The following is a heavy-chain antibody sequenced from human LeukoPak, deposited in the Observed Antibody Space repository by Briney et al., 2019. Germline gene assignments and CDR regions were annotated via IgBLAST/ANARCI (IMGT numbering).Heavy chain of an antibody. CDR1: GGSISSSSYY. CDR3: ARGYDSSGYPFDY. CDR2: LYYSGNI. D-gene: IGHD3-22*01. J-gene: IGHJ4*02. Sequence: SETLSLTCTVSGGSISSSSYYWGWIRQPPGKGLEWIGSLYYSGNIFYNPSLKSRVTISVDTSKNRFSLKLSSVTAADTAVYYCARGYDSSGYPFDYWGQGTLVTVSP. V-gene: IGHV4-39*01.